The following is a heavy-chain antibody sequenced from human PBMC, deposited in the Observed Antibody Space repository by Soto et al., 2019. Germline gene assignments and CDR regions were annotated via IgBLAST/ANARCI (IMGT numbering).Heavy chain of an antibody. J-gene: IGHJ4*02. Sequence: KSSETLSLTCAVYGGSFSGYYWSWIRQPPGKGLEWIGEINHSGSTNYNRSLKSRVTISVDTSKNQFSLKLSSVTAADTAVYYCARRTMVRGAFDYWGQGTLVTVSS. CDR2: INHSGST. V-gene: IGHV4-34*01. CDR1: GGSFSGYY. D-gene: IGHD3-10*01. CDR3: ARRTMVRGAFDY.